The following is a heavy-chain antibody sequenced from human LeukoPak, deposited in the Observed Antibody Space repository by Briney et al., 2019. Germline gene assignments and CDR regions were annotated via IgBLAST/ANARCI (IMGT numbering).Heavy chain of an antibody. CDR1: GYTFTGYY. V-gene: IGHV1-2*02. J-gene: IGHJ3*02. Sequence: ASVKVSCKASGYTFTGYYMHWVRQAPGQGLEWMGWINPNSGGTNYAQKFQGRVTMTRNTSISTAYMELSSLRSEDTAVYYCARGGSGSTSWDPVAFDIWGQGTMVTVSS. CDR3: ARGGSGSTSWDPVAFDI. D-gene: IGHD2-2*01. CDR2: INPNSGGT.